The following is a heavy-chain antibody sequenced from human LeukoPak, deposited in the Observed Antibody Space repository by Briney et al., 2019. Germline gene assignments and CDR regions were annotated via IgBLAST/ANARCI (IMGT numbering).Heavy chain of an antibody. V-gene: IGHV1-24*01. J-gene: IGHJ5*02. Sequence: GASVKVSCKVSGYTLTELSMHWVRQAPGKGLEWMGGFDPEDGETIYAQKFQGRVTMTEDTSTDTAYMELSSLRSEDTAVYYCATAIGGGSSVNWFDPWGQGTLVTVSS. D-gene: IGHD1-26*01. CDR1: GYTLTELS. CDR2: FDPEDGET. CDR3: ATAIGGGSSVNWFDP.